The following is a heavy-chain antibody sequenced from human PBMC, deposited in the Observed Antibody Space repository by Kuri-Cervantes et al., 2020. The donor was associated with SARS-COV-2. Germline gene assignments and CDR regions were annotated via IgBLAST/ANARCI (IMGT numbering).Heavy chain of an antibody. J-gene: IGHJ4*02. V-gene: IGHV3-30-3*01. CDR2: ISYDGSNK. Sequence: GSLRLSCVGSGFSFGSYAMHWVRQAPGRGLGWVAIISYDGSNKYYADSVKGRFTISRDNSKNTLYLQMNSLRAEDTAVYYCARDYDSSGHMLDYWGQGTLVTVSS. D-gene: IGHD3-22*01. CDR1: GFSFGSYA. CDR3: ARDYDSSGHMLDY.